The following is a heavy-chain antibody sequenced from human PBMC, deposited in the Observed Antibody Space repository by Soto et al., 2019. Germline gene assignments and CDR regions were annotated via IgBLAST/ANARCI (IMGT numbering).Heavy chain of an antibody. J-gene: IGHJ4*02. CDR2: ISGSGCST. D-gene: IGHD3-9*01. CDR3: AKKPYDILTGSLLY. CDR1: GFTFSVYA. Sequence: GGSLRLSCAASGFTFSVYAMSWVRRAPGRGLEWVSTISGSGCSTYYADSVKGRFTISRDNSKNTLYLQMNSLRAEDTVVYYCAKKPYDILTGSLLYWGQGTLVTVSS. V-gene: IGHV3-23*01.